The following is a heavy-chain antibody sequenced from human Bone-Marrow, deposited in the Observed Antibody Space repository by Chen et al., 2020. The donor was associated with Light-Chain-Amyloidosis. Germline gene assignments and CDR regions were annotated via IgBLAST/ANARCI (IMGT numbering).Heavy chain of an antibody. CDR2: IYPDDSDA. Sequence: EVQLEQSGPEVKTPGESLKISRKGSGYTFPNYWIGWVRQMPGKGLEWMGVIYPDDSDARYSPSFEGQVTISADKSITTAYLQWRSLKASDTAMYYCARRRDGYNFDYWGQGTLVTVSS. CDR3: ARRRDGYNFDY. V-gene: IGHV5-51*01. CDR1: GYTFPNYW. D-gene: IGHD5-12*01. J-gene: IGHJ4*02.